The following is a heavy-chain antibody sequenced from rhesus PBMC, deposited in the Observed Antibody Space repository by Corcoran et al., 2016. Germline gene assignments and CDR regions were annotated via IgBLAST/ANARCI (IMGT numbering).Heavy chain of an antibody. CDR3: ARVYGSSYLGSFDY. Sequence: QVQLQESGPGVVKPSETLSLTCAVSGGSISDSYRWSWIRQPPGKGLEWIGYIYGSSTSTNYNPSLKSRVTISKDTSKNQFSWKLSSVTAADTAVYYCARVYGSSYLGSFDYWGQGVLVTVSS. CDR2: IYGSSTST. D-gene: IGHD4-29*01. J-gene: IGHJ4*01. CDR1: GGSISDSYR. V-gene: IGHV4S10*01.